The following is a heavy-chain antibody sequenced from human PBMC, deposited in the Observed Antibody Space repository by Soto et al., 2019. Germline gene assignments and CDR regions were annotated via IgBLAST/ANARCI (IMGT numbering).Heavy chain of an antibody. CDR1: GYTFTGYY. Sequence: GASVKVSCKASGYTFTGYYMHWVRQAPGQGLEWMGWINPNSGGTNYAQKFQGRVTMTRDTSISTAYMELSRLRSDDTAVYYCARVQLWPHYLDDYWGQGTLVTVSS. V-gene: IGHV1-2*02. CDR3: ARVQLWPHYLDDY. J-gene: IGHJ4*02. D-gene: IGHD5-18*01. CDR2: INPNSGGT.